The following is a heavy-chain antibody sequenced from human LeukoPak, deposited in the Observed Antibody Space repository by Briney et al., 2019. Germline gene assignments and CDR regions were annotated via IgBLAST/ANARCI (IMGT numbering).Heavy chain of an antibody. J-gene: IGHJ5*02. CDR2: IILIFGTA. V-gene: IGHV1-69*01. CDR3: ARDLNYYGSGIPSDP. Sequence: SVKVSCKASGGTFSSYAISWVRRAPGHGLEWIGGIILIFGTANYAQKFQRRVTITADESTSTAYMELSSLRSEDTAVYYCARDLNYYGSGIPSDPWGQGTLVTVSS. CDR1: GGTFSSYA. D-gene: IGHD3-10*01.